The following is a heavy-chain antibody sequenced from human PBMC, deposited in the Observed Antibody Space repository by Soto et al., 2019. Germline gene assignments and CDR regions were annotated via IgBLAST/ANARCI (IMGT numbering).Heavy chain of an antibody. D-gene: IGHD3-3*01. J-gene: IGHJ4*02. CDR3: ARSRFLEWLLFFDY. CDR1: GGSISSYY. CDR2: IYYSGST. Sequence: SETLSLTCTVSGGSISSYYWSWIRQPPGKGLEWIGYIYYSGSTNYNPSLKSRVTISVDTSKNQFSLKLSSVTAADTAVYYCARSRFLEWLLFFDYWGQGTLVTVSS. V-gene: IGHV4-59*01.